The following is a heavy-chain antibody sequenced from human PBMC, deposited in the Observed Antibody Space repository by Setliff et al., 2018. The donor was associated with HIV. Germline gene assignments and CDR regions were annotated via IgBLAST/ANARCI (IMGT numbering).Heavy chain of an antibody. Sequence: SETLSLTCTVSGGSISSGSYYWSWIRQPAGKGLQWIGYIYISGSTDYSPSLKSRVTISADTSKNQFSLKLSSVTAADTAVYYCARGSYTVRIDYWGQGTRVTVSS. D-gene: IGHD3-10*01. CDR1: GGSISSGSYY. V-gene: IGHV4-61*09. CDR3: ARGSYTVRIDY. CDR2: IYISGST. J-gene: IGHJ4*02.